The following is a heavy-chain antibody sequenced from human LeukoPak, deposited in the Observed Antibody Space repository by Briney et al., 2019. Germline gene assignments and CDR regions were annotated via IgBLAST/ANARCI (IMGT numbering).Heavy chain of an antibody. V-gene: IGHV1-8*01. CDR3: ARAYYDFWSGYYLGYYDYYGMDV. CDR2: MNPNSGNT. CDR1: GYTFTSYD. D-gene: IGHD3-3*01. Sequence: ASVKVSCKASGYTFTSYDINWVRQATGHGLEWMGWMNPNSGNTGYAQKFQGRGTMTRNTSISTAYMELSSLRSEDTAVYYCARAYYDFWSGYYLGYYDYYGMDVWGQGTTVTVSS. J-gene: IGHJ6*02.